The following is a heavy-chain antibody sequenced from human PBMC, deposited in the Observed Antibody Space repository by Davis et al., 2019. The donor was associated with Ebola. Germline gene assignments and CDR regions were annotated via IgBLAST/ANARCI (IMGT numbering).Heavy chain of an antibody. V-gene: IGHV3-23*01. Sequence: PGGSLRLSCAGSGFIFSDYSMNWVRQAPGKGLEWVSTISGSGGNTYYAHSVKGRFTISRDNSKNTLYLQVNSLRAEDTVVYYCARPYRNYDFWSGYALEHWGQGTLITVSS. J-gene: IGHJ1*01. CDR2: ISGSGGNT. CDR3: ARPYRNYDFWSGYALEH. D-gene: IGHD3-3*01. CDR1: GFIFSDYS.